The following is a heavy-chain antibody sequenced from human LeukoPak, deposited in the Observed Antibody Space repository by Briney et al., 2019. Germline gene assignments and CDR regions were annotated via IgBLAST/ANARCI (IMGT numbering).Heavy chain of an antibody. J-gene: IGHJ3*02. CDR1: GGSISSSSYY. CDR3: ARHPHTAMVRGAFDI. Sequence: PSETLSLTCTVSGGSISSSSYYWGWIRQPPGKGLEWIGSIYYSGSTYYNPSLKSRVTISVDTSKNQFSLKLSSVTAADTAVYYCARHPHTAMVRGAFDIWGQGTMVTVSS. V-gene: IGHV4-39*01. CDR2: IYYSGST. D-gene: IGHD5-18*01.